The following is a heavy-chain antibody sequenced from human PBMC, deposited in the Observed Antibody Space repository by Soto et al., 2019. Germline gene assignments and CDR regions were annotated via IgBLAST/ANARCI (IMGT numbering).Heavy chain of an antibody. CDR1: GASVSTGY. V-gene: IGHV4-59*02. CDR2: MYFGGSF. D-gene: IGHD5-12*01. CDR3: ARSYDDGTGFAVDP. J-gene: IGHJ5*02. Sequence: QPQLQESGPGLVKPSETLSLTCTVSGASVSTGYWSWIRQPPGKGLEWIGFMYFGGSFNYNPSLTGRVTISVETSKNQFSMKVTSVTAADTAVYYCARSYDDGTGFAVDPWGQGTLVTVSS.